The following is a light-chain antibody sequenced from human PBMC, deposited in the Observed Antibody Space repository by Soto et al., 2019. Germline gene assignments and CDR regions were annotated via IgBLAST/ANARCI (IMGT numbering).Light chain of an antibody. CDR3: SSYAGSNNLVV. J-gene: IGLJ2*01. CDR1: SSDVGGYNY. Sequence: QSALTQPPSASGSPGQSVTISCTGTSSDVGGYNYVSWYQQHLGKAPKLMIYEVSKRPSGVPDRFSGSKSGNTASLTVSGLQAEDEADYYCSSYAGSNNLVVFGGGTQLTVL. V-gene: IGLV2-8*01. CDR2: EVS.